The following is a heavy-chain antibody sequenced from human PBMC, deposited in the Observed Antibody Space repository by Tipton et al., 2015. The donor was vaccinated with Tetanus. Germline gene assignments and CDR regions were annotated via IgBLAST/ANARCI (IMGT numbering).Heavy chain of an antibody. CDR2: IYYSGST. CDR1: GGSISSYY. Sequence: TLSLTCTVSGGSISSYYWSWIRQPPGKGLEWIGYIYYSGSTNYNPSLKSRVTISVDTSKNQFSLKLSPVTAADTAVYYCAREGEYCGGDCYPDAFDIWGQGPMVPVSS. J-gene: IGHJ3*02. CDR3: AREGEYCGGDCYPDAFDI. V-gene: IGHV4-59*01. D-gene: IGHD2-21*02.